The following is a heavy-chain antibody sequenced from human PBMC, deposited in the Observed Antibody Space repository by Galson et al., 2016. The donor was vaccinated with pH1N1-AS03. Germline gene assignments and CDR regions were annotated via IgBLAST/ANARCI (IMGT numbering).Heavy chain of an antibody. D-gene: IGHD2/OR15-2a*01. CDR3: ARSTHVNKGLDH. CDR2: ILWGGAK. CDR1: GFSLSTGGVH. Sequence: PALVTPPQTLTLTCTFSGFSLSTGGVHVAWIRQPPGTALEWLALILWGGAKRYSPSLGSRLNITKDTSKNQVVLTMTNVDPIDTATYYCARSTHVNKGLDHWGQGTLVTVSS. V-gene: IGHV2-5*02. J-gene: IGHJ4*02.